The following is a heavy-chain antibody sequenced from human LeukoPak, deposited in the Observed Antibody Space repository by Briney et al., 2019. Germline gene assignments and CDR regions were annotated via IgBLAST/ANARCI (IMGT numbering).Heavy chain of an antibody. J-gene: IGHJ6*02. CDR2: IYTNGST. D-gene: IGHD3-10*01. CDR3: ARVPNSVRGVIPPKYYYYGMDV. Sequence: PSETLSLTCTVSGGSISSGSYYWSWIRQPAGKGLEWIGRIYTNGSTNYNPSLKSRVTISVDTSKNQFSLKLSSVTAADTAVYYCARVPNSVRGVIPPKYYYYGMDVWGQGTTVTVSS. V-gene: IGHV4-61*02. CDR1: GGSISSGSYY.